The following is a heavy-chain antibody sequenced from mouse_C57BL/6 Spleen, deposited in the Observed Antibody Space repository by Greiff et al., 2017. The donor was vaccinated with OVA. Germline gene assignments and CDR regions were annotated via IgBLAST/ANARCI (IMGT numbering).Heavy chain of an antibody. CDR1: GFTFNTYA. V-gene: IGHV10-3*01. J-gene: IGHJ3*01. CDR3: VREGSYYGSSYGWFAY. Sequence: EVQRVESGGGLVQPKGSLKLSCAASGFTFNTYAMHWVRQAPGKGLEWVARIRSKSSNYATYYADSVKDRFTISRDDSQSMLYLQMNNLKTEDTAMYYCVREGSYYGSSYGWFAYWGQGTLVTVSA. CDR2: IRSKSSNYAT. D-gene: IGHD1-1*01.